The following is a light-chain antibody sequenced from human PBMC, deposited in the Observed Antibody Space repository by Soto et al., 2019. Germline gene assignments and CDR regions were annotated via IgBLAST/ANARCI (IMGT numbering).Light chain of an antibody. V-gene: IGLV2-14*01. J-gene: IGLJ1*01. Sequence: LTQPASVSGSPGQSITISCTGTSSDVGGYNYVSWYQQHPGKAPKLMIYDVSNRPSGVSNRFSGSKSGNTASLTISGLQAEDEADYYRSSYTSSSTPFYVFGTGTKVTVL. CDR1: SSDVGGYNY. CDR3: SSYTSSSTPFYV. CDR2: DVS.